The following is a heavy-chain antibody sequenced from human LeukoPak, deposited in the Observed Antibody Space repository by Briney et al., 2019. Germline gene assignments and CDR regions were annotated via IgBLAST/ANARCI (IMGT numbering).Heavy chain of an antibody. Sequence: PGRSLRLSCAASGFTFRSYDMHWVRQAPGKGLEGVAVVWYDESNKYYVDSVKGRFTISRDNSKNTLYLQMNSLRVEDTALYYCAREDSSGAFDIWGQGTMVTVSS. V-gene: IGHV3-33*01. CDR3: AREDSSGAFDI. J-gene: IGHJ3*02. D-gene: IGHD3-22*01. CDR2: VWYDESNK. CDR1: GFTFRSYD.